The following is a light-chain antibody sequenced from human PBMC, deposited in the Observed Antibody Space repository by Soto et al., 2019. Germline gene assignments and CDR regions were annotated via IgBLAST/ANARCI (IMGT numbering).Light chain of an antibody. CDR3: LLYYGGSWV. Sequence: QTVVTQEPSLTVSPGGTVTLTCASSSGAVTSAYYPNWVQQTPGQAPRALIYSTNNKYSWTPARFSGSLLGDKAALTLSGVQPADEAEYDCLLYYGGSWVFGGGTKVTVL. CDR1: SGAVTSAYY. J-gene: IGLJ3*02. V-gene: IGLV7-43*01. CDR2: STN.